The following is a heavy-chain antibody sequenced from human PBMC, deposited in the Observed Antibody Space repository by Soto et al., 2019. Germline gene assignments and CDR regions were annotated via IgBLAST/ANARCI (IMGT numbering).Heavy chain of an antibody. Sequence: EVQLVESGGGLVQPGGSQRLSCAASGFTFSSYWMHWVRQAPGKGLVWVSRINSDGSSTSYADSVKGRFTISRDNAKNXXYLQMNSLRAEDTAVYYCARDQGYCSGGSCYVAGYWGQGTLVTVSS. J-gene: IGHJ4*02. CDR3: ARDQGYCSGGSCYVAGY. CDR1: GFTFSSYW. CDR2: INSDGSST. V-gene: IGHV3-74*01. D-gene: IGHD2-15*01.